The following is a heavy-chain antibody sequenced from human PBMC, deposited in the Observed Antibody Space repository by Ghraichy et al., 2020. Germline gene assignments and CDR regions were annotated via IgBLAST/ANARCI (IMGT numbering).Heavy chain of an antibody. Sequence: SQTLSLTCAVYGGSFSDHYWSWVRQPSGRGLEWIGEINYSGNTNYNPSLKSRVTISIDTSKNQFSLNLRSVTAADTAVYYCARRTTVIYYFDNWGQGTQVTVSS. CDR2: INYSGNT. V-gene: IGHV4-34*01. CDR1: GGSFSDHY. J-gene: IGHJ4*02. CDR3: ARRTTVIYYFDN. D-gene: IGHD4-17*01.